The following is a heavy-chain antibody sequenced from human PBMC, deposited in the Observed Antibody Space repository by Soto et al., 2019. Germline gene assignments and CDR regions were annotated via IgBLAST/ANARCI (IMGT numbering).Heavy chain of an antibody. V-gene: IGHV1-3*01. CDR1: GYTFTSYA. D-gene: IGHD3-10*01. Sequence: ASVKVSCKASGYTFTSYAMHWVRQAPGQRLEWMGWINAGNGNTKYSQKFQGRVTITRDTSASTAYMELSSLRSEDTPVYYCARPRGTMVRGVDNWFDPWGQGTLVTVSS. J-gene: IGHJ5*02. CDR2: INAGNGNT. CDR3: ARPRGTMVRGVDNWFDP.